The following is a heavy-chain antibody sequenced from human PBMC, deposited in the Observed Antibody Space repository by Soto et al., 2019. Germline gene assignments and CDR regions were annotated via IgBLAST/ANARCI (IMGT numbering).Heavy chain of an antibody. D-gene: IGHD6-19*01. CDR3: ARSIAVAVNFDY. J-gene: IGHJ4*02. CDR1: GFTFSSYA. CDR2: ISGSGGST. Sequence: EVQLLESGGGLVQPGGSLRLSCAASGFTFSSYAMSWVRQAPGKGLEWVSAISGSGGSTYYADSVKGRFTISRDNSKNTLYLQMNSLRAEDTAVYYCARSIAVAVNFDYLGQGTLVTGSS. V-gene: IGHV3-23*01.